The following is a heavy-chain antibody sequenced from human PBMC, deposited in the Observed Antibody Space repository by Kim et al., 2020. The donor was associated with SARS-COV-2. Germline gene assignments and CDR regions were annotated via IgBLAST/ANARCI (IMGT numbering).Heavy chain of an antibody. CDR3: ARGTTVTTFFQYYYYGMDV. D-gene: IGHD4-17*01. Sequence: ETLSLTCAVYGGSFSAYYWSWIRQPPGKGLEWIGEINHSGSTNYNPSLKSRVTISVDTSKNQFSLKLSSVTAADTAVYYCARGTTVTTFFQYYYYGMDVWGQGTTVTVSS. V-gene: IGHV4-34*01. CDR1: GGSFSAYY. J-gene: IGHJ6*02. CDR2: INHSGST.